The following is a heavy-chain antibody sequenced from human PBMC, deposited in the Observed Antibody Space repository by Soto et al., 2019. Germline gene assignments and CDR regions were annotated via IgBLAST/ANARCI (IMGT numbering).Heavy chain of an antibody. V-gene: IGHV3-23*01. CDR2: ISGSGGST. D-gene: IGHD6-6*01. Sequence: EVQLLESGGGLVQPGGSLRLSCAASGFTFSSYAMSWVRQAPGKGLEWVSAISGSGGSTYYADSVKGRFTISRDNSKNTLYPQMNSLRAEDTAVYYCAKSRMDSISSGDWGQGTLVTVSS. CDR1: GFTFSSYA. CDR3: AKSRMDSISSGD. J-gene: IGHJ1*01.